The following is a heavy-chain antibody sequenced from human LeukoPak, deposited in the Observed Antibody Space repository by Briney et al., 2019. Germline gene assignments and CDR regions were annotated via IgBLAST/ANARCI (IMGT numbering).Heavy chain of an antibody. CDR2: IIPIFGTA. V-gene: IGHV1-69*05. Sequence: SVTVSCKASGGTFSSYAISWVRQAPGQGLEWMGGIIPIFGTANYAQKFQGRVTITTDESTSTAYMELSSLRSEDTAVYYCARLKTPSYYYDSSGYYYFDYWGQGTLVTVSS. CDR1: GGTFSSYA. J-gene: IGHJ4*02. CDR3: ARLKTPSYYYDSSGYYYFDY. D-gene: IGHD3-22*01.